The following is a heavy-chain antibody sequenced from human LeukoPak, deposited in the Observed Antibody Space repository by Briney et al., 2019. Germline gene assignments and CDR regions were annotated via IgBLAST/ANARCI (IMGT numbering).Heavy chain of an antibody. CDR3: AREPDCSGGSCYSGAHYFDY. CDR2: INPNSGGT. V-gene: IGHV1-2*02. CDR1: GYTFTGYY. J-gene: IGHJ4*02. Sequence: ASVKVSCKASGYTFTGYYMHWVRQAPGQGLEWMGWINPNSGGTNYAQKFQGRVTMTRDTSISTAYMELSRLRSDDTAVYYCAREPDCSGGSCYSGAHYFDYWGQGTLVTVSS. D-gene: IGHD2-15*01.